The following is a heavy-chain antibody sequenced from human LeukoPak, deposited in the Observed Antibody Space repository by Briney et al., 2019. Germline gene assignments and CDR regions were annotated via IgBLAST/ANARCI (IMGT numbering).Heavy chain of an antibody. CDR3: AKTSSTSPFWFDP. D-gene: IGHD2-2*01. J-gene: IGHJ5*02. CDR1: GYTFTSYY. CDR2: INPSGGST. V-gene: IGHV1-46*01. Sequence: ASVKASCKASGYTFTSYYMHWVRQAPGQGLEWMGIINPSGGSTSYAQKFQGRVTMTRDTSTSTVYMELSSLRSEDTAVYYCAKTSSTSPFWFDPWGQGTLVTVSS.